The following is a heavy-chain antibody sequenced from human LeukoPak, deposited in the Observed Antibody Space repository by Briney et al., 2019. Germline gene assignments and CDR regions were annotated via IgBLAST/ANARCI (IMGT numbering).Heavy chain of an antibody. CDR3: APNFWSGYLTDY. J-gene: IGHJ4*02. CDR2: ISGSSNTI. CDR1: GFIFSSYS. D-gene: IGHD3-3*01. V-gene: IGHV3-48*02. Sequence: GGSLRLSCVGSGFIFSSYSLNWVRQAPGKGLEWVSYISGSSNTIYYADSVKGRFTISRDNAKNSLYLQMNSLRDEDTAVYYCAPNFWSGYLTDYRGQGTLVTVSS.